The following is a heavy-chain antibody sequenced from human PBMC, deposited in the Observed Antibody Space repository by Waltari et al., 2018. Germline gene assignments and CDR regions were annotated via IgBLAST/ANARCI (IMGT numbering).Heavy chain of an antibody. J-gene: IGHJ4*02. Sequence: EVQLVESGGGLVQPGGSLRLSGAASGFTLSSYWSSWFRQAPGKGLEWVANIKQDGSEKYYVDYVKGRFTISRDNAKNSLYLQMNSLRAEDTAVYYCARNRGYFDYWGQGTLVTVSS. D-gene: IGHD3-10*01. V-gene: IGHV3-7*01. CDR1: GFTLSSYW. CDR2: IKQDGSEK. CDR3: ARNRGYFDY.